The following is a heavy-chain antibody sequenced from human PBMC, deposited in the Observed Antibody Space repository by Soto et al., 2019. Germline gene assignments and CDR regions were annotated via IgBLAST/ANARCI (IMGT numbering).Heavy chain of an antibody. D-gene: IGHD3-16*02. CDR2: IYYSGST. J-gene: IGHJ5*02. CDR1: GGSISSGDYY. Sequence: SETLSLTCTVSGGSISSGDYYWSWIRQPPGKGLEWIGYIYYSGSTYYNPSLKSRVTISVDTSKNQFSLKLSSVTAADTAVYYCARARVIRGNWFDPWGQGTLVTVSS. V-gene: IGHV4-30-4*01. CDR3: ARARVIRGNWFDP.